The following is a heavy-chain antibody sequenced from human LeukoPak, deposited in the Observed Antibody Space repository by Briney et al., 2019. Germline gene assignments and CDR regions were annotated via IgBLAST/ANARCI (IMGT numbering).Heavy chain of an antibody. D-gene: IGHD3-10*01. CDR2: IYTSGST. V-gene: IGHV4-4*07. Sequence: SETLSLACTVSGGSISSYYWSWIRQPAGKGLEWIGCIYTSGSTNYNPSLKSRVTMTVDTSKNQFSLKLSSVTAADTAVYYCARDELMVSRYYGSGSYYLYWGQGTLVTVSS. CDR3: ARDELMVSRYYGSGSYYLY. CDR1: GGSISSYY. J-gene: IGHJ4*02.